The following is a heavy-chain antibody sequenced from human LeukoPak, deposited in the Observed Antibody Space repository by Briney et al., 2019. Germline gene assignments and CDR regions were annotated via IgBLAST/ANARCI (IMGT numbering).Heavy chain of an antibody. D-gene: IGHD3-22*01. J-gene: IGHJ4*02. CDR3: AATYYYDGSGDY. CDR2: INSDGSTT. Sequence: PGGSLRLSCAASGFTFSSYWMHWVRQVPGKGPVWLSRINSDGSTTNYADSVKGRFTISRANARNTLYLQMNSLRAEDTAVYYCAATYYYDGSGDYWGQGTLVTVSS. V-gene: IGHV3-74*01. CDR1: GFTFSSYW.